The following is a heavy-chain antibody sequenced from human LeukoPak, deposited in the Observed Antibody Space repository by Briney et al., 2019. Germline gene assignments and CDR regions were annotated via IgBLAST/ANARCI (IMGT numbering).Heavy chain of an antibody. J-gene: IGHJ5*02. D-gene: IGHD3-10*01. Sequence: PSGTLSLTCAVYGGSFSGYYWSWIRQPPGKGLEWIGEINHSGSTNYNPSLKSRVTISVDTSKNQFSLKLSSVTAADTAVYYCARVRGRWFDPWGQGTLVTVSS. CDR2: INHSGST. V-gene: IGHV4-34*01. CDR1: GGSFSGYY. CDR3: ARVRGRWFDP.